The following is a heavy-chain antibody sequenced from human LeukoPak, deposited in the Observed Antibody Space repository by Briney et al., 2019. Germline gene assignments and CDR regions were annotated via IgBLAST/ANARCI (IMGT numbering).Heavy chain of an antibody. CDR3: ARAYGDYVWNYYYMDV. CDR1: GGSISSYY. CDR2: IYTSGST. Sequence: SETLSLTCTVSGGSISSYYWSWIRQPAGKGLEWIGRIYTSGSTNYNPSLKSRVTMSVDTSKNQFSLKLSSVTAADTAVYYCARAYGDYVWNYYYMDVWGKGTTVTVSS. V-gene: IGHV4-4*07. D-gene: IGHD4-17*01. J-gene: IGHJ6*03.